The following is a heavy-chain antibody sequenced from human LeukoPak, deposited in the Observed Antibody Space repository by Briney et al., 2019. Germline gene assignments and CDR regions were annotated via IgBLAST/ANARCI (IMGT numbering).Heavy chain of an antibody. CDR2: IYPGDSDT. CDR3: ARSDIVVVPAAGYYYYYGMDV. J-gene: IGHJ6*02. CDR1: GYSFTSYW. V-gene: IGHV5-51*01. Sequence: GESLKISRKGSGYSFTSYWIAWVRQMPGKGLGWVGIIYPGDSDTRYSPSFQGQVTISADKSISTAYLQWSSLKASDTAMYYCARSDIVVVPAAGYYYYYGMDVWGQGTTVTVSS. D-gene: IGHD2-2*01.